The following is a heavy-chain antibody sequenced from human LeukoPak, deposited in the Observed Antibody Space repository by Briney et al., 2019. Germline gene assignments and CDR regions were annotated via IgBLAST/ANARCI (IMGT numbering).Heavy chain of an antibody. Sequence: GGSLRLSCAASGFTFSSYAMHWVRQAPGKGLEWVAVISYDGSNKYYADSVKGRFTISRDNSKNTLYLQMNGLRAEDTAVYYCAREYRYCGGDCYDPPDYWGQGTLVTVSS. CDR1: GFTFSSYA. J-gene: IGHJ4*02. CDR3: AREYRYCGGDCYDPPDY. V-gene: IGHV3-30-3*01. D-gene: IGHD2-21*02. CDR2: ISYDGSNK.